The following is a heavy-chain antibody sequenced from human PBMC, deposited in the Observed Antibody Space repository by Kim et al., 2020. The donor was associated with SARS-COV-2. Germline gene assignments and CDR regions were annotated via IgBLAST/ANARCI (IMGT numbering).Heavy chain of an antibody. CDR2: IKSKTDGGTT. CDR3: TTDRRGILWFGELLYGMDV. V-gene: IGHV3-15*01. J-gene: IGHJ6*02. D-gene: IGHD3-10*01. Sequence: GGSLRLSCAASGFTFSNAWMSWVRQAPGKGLEWVGRIKSKTDGGTTDYAAPVKGRFTISRDDSKNTLYLQMNSLKTEDTAVYCCTTDRRGILWFGELLYGMDVWGQGTTVTVSS. CDR1: GFTFSNAW.